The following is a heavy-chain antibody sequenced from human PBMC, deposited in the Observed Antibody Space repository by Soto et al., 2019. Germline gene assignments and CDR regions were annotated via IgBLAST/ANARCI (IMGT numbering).Heavy chain of an antibody. D-gene: IGHD3-10*01. J-gene: IGHJ3*02. Sequence: SVKVSWEASGGTFGRYTISWVRQAPGQGLEWMGRIIPILGIANYAQKFQGRVTITADKSTSTAYMELSSLRSEDTAVYYCAREEEGLVRGGIITHAFDIWG. CDR2: IIPILGIA. CDR1: GGTFGRYT. CDR3: AREEEGLVRGGIITHAFDI. V-gene: IGHV1-69*04.